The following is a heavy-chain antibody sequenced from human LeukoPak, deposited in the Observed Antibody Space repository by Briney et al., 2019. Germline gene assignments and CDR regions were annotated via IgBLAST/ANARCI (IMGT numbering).Heavy chain of an antibody. D-gene: IGHD6-6*01. CDR2: ISSSSSYI. J-gene: IGHJ4*02. CDR3: ARDKQLVQGGGIY. Sequence: GGSLRLSCAASGFTFSSYSMNWVRQAPGKGLEWVSSISSSSSYIYHADSVKGRFTISRDNAKNSLYLQMKSLRAEDTAVYYCARDKQLVQGGGIYWGQGTLVTVSS. V-gene: IGHV3-21*01. CDR1: GFTFSSYS.